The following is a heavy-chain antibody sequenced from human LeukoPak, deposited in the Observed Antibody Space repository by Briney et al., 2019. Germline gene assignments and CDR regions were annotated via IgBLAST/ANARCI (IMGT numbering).Heavy chain of an antibody. CDR1: DDSITSYY. CDR3: ARLPGCSGADCFRAFDI. J-gene: IGHJ3*02. V-gene: IGHV4-59*08. Sequence: SETLSLTCTVSDDSITSYYWIWIRQPPGKGLEWIGYIHHSGSANYNPSLRSLITMSVDTSKNHFSLSLTSVTAADTAVYYCARLPGCSGADCFRAFDIWGHGTMVTVSS. CDR2: IHHSGSA. D-gene: IGHD2-21*02.